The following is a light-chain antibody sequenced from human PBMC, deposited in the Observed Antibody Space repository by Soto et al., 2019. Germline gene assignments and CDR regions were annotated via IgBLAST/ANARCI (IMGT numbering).Light chain of an antibody. J-gene: IGLJ1*01. CDR1: RFDVGGYDL. Sequence: QSVLTQPASVSGSPGQSITISCTGTRFDVGGYDLVSWYQHHPGKAPKLMIYEGSQRPSGVSNRFSGSKSGNTASLTISGLQAEDEADYHCCSYAGSSTYVFGTGT. CDR2: EGS. CDR3: CSYAGSSTYV. V-gene: IGLV2-23*01.